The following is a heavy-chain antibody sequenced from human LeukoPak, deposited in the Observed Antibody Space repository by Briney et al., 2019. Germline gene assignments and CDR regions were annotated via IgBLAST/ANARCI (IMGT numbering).Heavy chain of an antibody. CDR2: IIPIFGTA. V-gene: IGHV1-69*05. CDR1: GGTFNSYA. D-gene: IGHD3-22*01. CDR3: ARETYYYDSSGYYYKGNYFDY. J-gene: IGHJ4*02. Sequence: GASVKVSCKASGGTFNSYAISWVRQAPGQGLEWMGGIIPIFGTANYAQKFQGRVTMTTDTSTSTAYMELRSLRSDDTAVYYCARETYYYDSSGYYYKGNYFDYWGQGTLVTVSS.